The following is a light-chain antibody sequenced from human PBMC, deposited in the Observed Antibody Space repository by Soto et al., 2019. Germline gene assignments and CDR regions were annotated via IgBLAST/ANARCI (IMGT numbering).Light chain of an antibody. V-gene: IGKV3-20*01. CDR1: QSISRN. Sequence: IVITQSPSCLSASHGARATLSCRASQSISRNLAWYQQKPGQAPRLLIYGASTRATGIPDRFSGTGSGTDFTLTISRLEPEDFAVYYCQQYGSSPYTFGLGTKVDIK. CDR2: GAS. J-gene: IGKJ2*01. CDR3: QQYGSSPYT.